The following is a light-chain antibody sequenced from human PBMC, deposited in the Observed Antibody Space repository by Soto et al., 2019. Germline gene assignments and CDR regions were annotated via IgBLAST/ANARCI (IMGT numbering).Light chain of an antibody. V-gene: IGKV1-5*03. CDR3: QHYNSYSEA. Sequence: DIQLPASPSTLSASVGDRVAITCRATQRISSWLAWYQQKPGKAPKLLIYKASSFKSGVPSRFSGSGSGTEFTLTISSLQPDDFATYYCQHYNSYSEAFGQGTKVDIK. CDR1: QRISSW. J-gene: IGKJ1*01. CDR2: KAS.